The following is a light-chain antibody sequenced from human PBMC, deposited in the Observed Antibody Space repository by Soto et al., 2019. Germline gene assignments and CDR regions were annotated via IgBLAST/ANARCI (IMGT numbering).Light chain of an antibody. V-gene: IGKV3-15*01. J-gene: IGKJ1*01. CDR1: QSLGSD. CDR3: QQYYNWPRT. CDR2: GAS. Sequence: EIVITQSPGTLSLSPVDTATLSFRASQSLGSDLAWYQQKPGQAPRLLIFGASARPTGIPARISGSGSGTEFTLTISSLRSEDFAVYFCQQYYNWPRTFGQGTRWIS.